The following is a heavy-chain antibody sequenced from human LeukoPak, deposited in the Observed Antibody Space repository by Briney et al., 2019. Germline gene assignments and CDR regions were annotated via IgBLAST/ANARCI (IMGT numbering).Heavy chain of an antibody. CDR1: GGTFGSYA. D-gene: IGHD1-14*01. CDR3: ARVGWGIPDDDAFDI. J-gene: IGHJ3*02. CDR2: ISAYNGNT. V-gene: IGHV1-18*01. Sequence: GASVKVSCKASGGTFGSYAISWVRQAPGQGLEWMGWISAYNGNTNYAQKLQGRVTMTTDTSTSTAYMELRSLRSDDTAVYYCARVGWGIPDDDAFDIWGQGTMVTVSS.